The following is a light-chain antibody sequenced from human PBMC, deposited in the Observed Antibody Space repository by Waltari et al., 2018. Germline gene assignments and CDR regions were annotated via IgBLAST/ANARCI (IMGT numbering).Light chain of an antibody. J-gene: IGKJ4*01. CDR2: DAS. CDR3: QQRSNWPLT. Sequence: EIVLTQSPATLSLSPGERATLSCRSSQGVSRYLAWYQQRPGQAPRLPIYDASNRATGIPARFSGSGYETDFTLTISSLEPEDFAVYYCQQRSNWPLTFGGGTKVEIK. V-gene: IGKV3-11*01. CDR1: QGVSRY.